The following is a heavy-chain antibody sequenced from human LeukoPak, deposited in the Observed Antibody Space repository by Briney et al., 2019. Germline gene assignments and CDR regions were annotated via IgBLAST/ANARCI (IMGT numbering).Heavy chain of an antibody. CDR2: IYYSGST. CDR3: ARGGRDGYLFDF. Sequence: SETLSLTCTVSGGSISSGDYYWSWIRQPPGKGLEWIGYIYYSGSTYYTPSLKGRVAISIDTSKNQFSLKLSSVTAADTAVYYCARGGRDGYLFDFWGQGTLVTVSS. V-gene: IGHV4-30-4*01. CDR1: GGSISSGDYY. D-gene: IGHD5-24*01. J-gene: IGHJ4*02.